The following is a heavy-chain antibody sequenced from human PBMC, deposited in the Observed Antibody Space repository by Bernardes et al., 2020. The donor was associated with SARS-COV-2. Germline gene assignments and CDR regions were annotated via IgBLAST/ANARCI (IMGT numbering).Heavy chain of an antibody. CDR3: AIEGASNVFAM. CDR1: GLTIGDYY. Sequence: GGSLRLSCAVSGLTIGDYYMSWIRLAPGRGLEWVSYITTSSYTNYADSVRGRFTVSRDNAKNSLNLQMNSLRAEDTAVYYCAIEGASNVFAMWGQGTMVNVSS. CDR2: ITTSSYT. V-gene: IGHV3-11*06. D-gene: IGHD6-6*01. J-gene: IGHJ3*02.